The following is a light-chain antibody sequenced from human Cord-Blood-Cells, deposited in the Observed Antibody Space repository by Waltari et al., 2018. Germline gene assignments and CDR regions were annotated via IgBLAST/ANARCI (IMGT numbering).Light chain of an antibody. Sequence: QLVLTQSPSASASLGASVRLTCTLSSAHSSYAIACHQQQPEKGPRYLMKLNSDGSHSKGDGIPDRFSGSSSGAERYLTISSLQSEDEADYYCQTWGTGIWVFGGGTKLTVL. CDR2: LNSDGSH. CDR1: SAHSSYA. CDR3: QTWGTGIWV. V-gene: IGLV4-69*01. J-gene: IGLJ3*02.